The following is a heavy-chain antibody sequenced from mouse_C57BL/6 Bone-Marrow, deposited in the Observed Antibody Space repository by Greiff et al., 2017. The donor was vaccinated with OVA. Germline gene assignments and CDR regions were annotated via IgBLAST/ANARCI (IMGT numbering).Heavy chain of an antibody. CDR1: GFTFSSYA. D-gene: IGHD1-1*01. J-gene: IGHJ3*01. Sequence: EVMLVESGGGLVKPGGSLKLSCAASGFTFSSYAMSWVRQTPEKRLEWVATISDGGSYTYYPDNAKNNLYLQMSHLKSEDTAMYYCARYYGSSYWFAYWGQGTLVTVSA. CDR3: ARYYGSSYWFAY. CDR2: ISDGGSYT. V-gene: IGHV5-4*03.